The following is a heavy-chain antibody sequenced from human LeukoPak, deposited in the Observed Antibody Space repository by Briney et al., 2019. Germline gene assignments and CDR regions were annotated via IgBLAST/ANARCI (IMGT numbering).Heavy chain of an antibody. V-gene: IGHV3-9*01. J-gene: IGHJ4*02. D-gene: IGHD2-15*01. CDR3: AKDRREGYCSGGSCSSGFDY. CDR2: ISWNSGST. CDR1: GFTFDDYA. Sequence: GGSLRLSCAASGFTFDDYAMHWVRQAPGKGLEWVSGISWNSGSTGYADSVKGRFTISRDNAKNSLYLQMNSLRAEDTALYYCAKDRREGYCSGGSCSSGFDYWGQGTLVTVSS.